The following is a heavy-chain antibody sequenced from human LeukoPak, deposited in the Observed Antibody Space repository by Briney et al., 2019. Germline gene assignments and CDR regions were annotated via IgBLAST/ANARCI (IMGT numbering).Heavy chain of an antibody. V-gene: IGHV3-49*04. CDR2: IRNKANGGTA. D-gene: IGHD6-19*01. CDR3: SRAYSTGWLGINDY. J-gene: IGHJ4*02. Sequence: GGSLRLSCTASGFTFSDYAMTWVRQAPGKGLEWVGFIRNKANGGTADYAASVKGRFTISRDDSKTIAYLQMNSLKTEDTAVYFCSRAYSTGWLGINDYWGQGTLVTVSS. CDR1: GFTFSDYA.